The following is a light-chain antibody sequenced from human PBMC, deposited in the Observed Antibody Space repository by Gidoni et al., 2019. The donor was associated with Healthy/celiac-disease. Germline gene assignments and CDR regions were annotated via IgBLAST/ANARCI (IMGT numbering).Light chain of an antibody. CDR3: QQSYSTSIT. CDR2: AAS. J-gene: IGKJ5*01. Sequence: DIKMTHSPSSLSSSVGDRVTITCRASQSISSYLNGYQQKPGKAPQLLIYAASSLQSGVPSRFSGSGSGTDFTLTISSLQPEDFATYYCQQSYSTSITFGQGTRLEIK. CDR1: QSISSY. V-gene: IGKV1-39*01.